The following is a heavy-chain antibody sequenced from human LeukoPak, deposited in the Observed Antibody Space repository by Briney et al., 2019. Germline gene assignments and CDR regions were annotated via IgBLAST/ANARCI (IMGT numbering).Heavy chain of an antibody. J-gene: IGHJ4*02. CDR2: FLAGGLL. CDR1: GFNVTTNN. CDR3: GRRFCNSCPLDF. V-gene: IGHV3-66*04. Sequence: GGSLRRSCVGSGFNVTTNNMYWVRQAPGKGLECVSTFLAGGLLDYADSVRDRFTISRDTSKNTLYLQMNSLSAEDTAVYYCGRRFCNSCPLDFWGQGTLVTVSS. D-gene: IGHD2-21*01.